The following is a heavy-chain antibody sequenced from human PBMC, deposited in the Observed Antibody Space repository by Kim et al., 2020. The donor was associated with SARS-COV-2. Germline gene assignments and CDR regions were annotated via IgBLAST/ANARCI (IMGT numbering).Heavy chain of an antibody. Sequence: GGSLRLSYKVTGISLSEIYMMWIRQAPGKGLEWVSSINERGDKAYYADSIKGRFAMSRDDGRRSTSLQMNGLRVEDTGVYYCVRGGVDASSAAFFWGQGSLVSVSS. J-gene: IGHJ4*02. D-gene: IGHD6-6*01. V-gene: IGHV3-11*04. CDR2: INERGDKA. CDR3: VRGGVDASSAAFF. CDR1: GISLSEIY.